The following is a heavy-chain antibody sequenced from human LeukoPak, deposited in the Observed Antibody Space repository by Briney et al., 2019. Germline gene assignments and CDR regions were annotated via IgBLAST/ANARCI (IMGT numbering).Heavy chain of an antibody. V-gene: IGHV4-30-2*01. D-gene: IGHD3-16*01. CDR1: GGSISSDGYS. Sequence: SQTLSLTCAVSGGSISSDGYSWSWIRQPPGKGLEWIGYIYHSGSTYYNPSLKSRVTISVDRSKNQFSLKLNSVTATDTAVYYCARHYGPWGQGTLVTVSS. J-gene: IGHJ4*02. CDR2: IYHSGST. CDR3: ARHYGP.